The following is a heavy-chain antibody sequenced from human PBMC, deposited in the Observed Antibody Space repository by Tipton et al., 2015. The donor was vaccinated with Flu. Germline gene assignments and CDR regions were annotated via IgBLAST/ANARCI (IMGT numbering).Heavy chain of an antibody. D-gene: IGHD3-10*01. J-gene: IGHJ4*02. CDR2: IRHDGSDK. Sequence: SLRLSCAASGFRFSGYGMHWVRQAPGKGLEWVAFIRHDGSDKYYADSVKGRFTISRDDSKNTVYLQMNSLRAEDTAVYYCARDKNELYVFENWAQGTLVTVSS. CDR1: GFRFSGYG. V-gene: IGHV3-30*02. CDR3: ARDKNELYVFEN.